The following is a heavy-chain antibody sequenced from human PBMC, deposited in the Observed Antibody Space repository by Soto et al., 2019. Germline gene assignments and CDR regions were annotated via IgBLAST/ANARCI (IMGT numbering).Heavy chain of an antibody. V-gene: IGHV4-30-2*01. CDR3: ARGREYDFWSGYYWSYYGMDV. CDR2: IYYTGGT. Sequence: PSETLSLTCAVSGGAISSGTFSWTWIRQPPGKGLEFIGSIYYTGGTYYNPSLKSRVTISLDRSKNQFSLNLSSVAAADTAVYYCARGREYDFWSGYYWSYYGMDVWGQGTTVTVSS. D-gene: IGHD3-3*01. J-gene: IGHJ6*02. CDR1: GGAISSGTFS.